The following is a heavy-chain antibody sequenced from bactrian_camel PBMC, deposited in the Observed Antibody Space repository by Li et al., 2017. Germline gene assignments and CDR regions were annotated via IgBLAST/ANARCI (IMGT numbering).Heavy chain of an antibody. Sequence: HVQLVESGGGSVQAGGSLRLSCVASGSIFRRGCMAWFRLPPGKAREGVGIINTDSSTFYADSVQGRFTISLDAAKNTLYLQMNKLEPEDTGMYFCAVRAYGYLSRAECPKDVFDSWGRGTQVTVS. J-gene: IGHJ4*01. CDR2: INTDSST. D-gene: IGHD3*01. CDR3: AVRAYGYLSRAECPKDVFDS. V-gene: IGHV3S1*01. CDR1: GSIFRRGC.